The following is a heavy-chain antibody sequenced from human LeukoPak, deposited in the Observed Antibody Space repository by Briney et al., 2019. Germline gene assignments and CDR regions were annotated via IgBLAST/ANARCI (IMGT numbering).Heavy chain of an antibody. CDR1: GFTFSSYW. CDR2: IKQDGSEK. CDR3: ARVDSGGSSPPFDY. J-gene: IGHJ4*02. Sequence: PGGSLRLSCEASGFTFSSYWMSWVRQAPGKGLEWVVNIKQDGSEKYYVDSVKGRFTISRDNAKNSLYLQMNNLTVEDAAVYYCARVDSGGSSPPFDYWGQGTLVTVSS. V-gene: IGHV3-7*03. D-gene: IGHD2-15*01.